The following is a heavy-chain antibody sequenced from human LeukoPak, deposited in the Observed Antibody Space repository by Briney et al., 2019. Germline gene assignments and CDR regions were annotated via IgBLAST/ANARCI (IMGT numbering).Heavy chain of an antibody. V-gene: IGHV5-51*01. CDR2: IYPGDSDT. D-gene: IGHD3-22*01. J-gene: IGHJ4*02. CDR1: GYRFTSYW. Sequence: GGSLKISFQGSGYRFTSYWIGWVRQMPGKGLEWMGIIYPGDSDTTYSPSFQGQVTISADRSISTAYLQWGSLKASDTAVYYCARVNYYDSTGYSDAYEYWGQGTLVTVSS. CDR3: ARVNYYDSTGYSDAYEY.